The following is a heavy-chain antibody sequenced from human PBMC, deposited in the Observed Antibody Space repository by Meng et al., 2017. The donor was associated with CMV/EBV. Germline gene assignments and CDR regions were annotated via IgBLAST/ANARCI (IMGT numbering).Heavy chain of an antibody. CDR3: ARGLRFLYCSSTSCYTYYYYYGMDV. V-gene: IGHV4-34*01. D-gene: IGHD2-2*02. CDR1: GGSFSGYY. J-gene: IGHJ6*02. CDR2: INHSGST. Sequence: SETLSLTCAVYGGSFSGYYWSWIRQPPGKGLEWIGEINHSGSTNYNPSLKSRVTISVDTSKNQFSLKLSSVTAADTAVYYCARGLRFLYCSSTSCYTYYYYYGMDVWGQGTLVTVSS.